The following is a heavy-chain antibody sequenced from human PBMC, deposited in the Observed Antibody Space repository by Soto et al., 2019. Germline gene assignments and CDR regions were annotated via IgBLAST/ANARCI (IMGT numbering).Heavy chain of an antibody. CDR3: TTDSFFFWNCMDV. CDR2: IKSKTDGGTT. Sequence: EVQLVESGGGLVKPGGSLRLSCAASGFTFSNAWMSWVRQAPGKGLEWVGRIKSKTDGGTTDYAAPVKGRFTISRDDSKNTLYLQMNSLKTEDTAVYYCTTDSFFFWNCMDVWGKGTTVTVSS. V-gene: IGHV3-15*01. CDR1: GFTFSNAW. J-gene: IGHJ6*03. D-gene: IGHD1-1*01.